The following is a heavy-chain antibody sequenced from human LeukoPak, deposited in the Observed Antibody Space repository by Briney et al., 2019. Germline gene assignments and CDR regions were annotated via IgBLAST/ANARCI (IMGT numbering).Heavy chain of an antibody. CDR3: AASRYYVWYFDL. D-gene: IGHD2/OR15-2a*01. J-gene: IGHJ2*01. V-gene: IGHV4-59*01. CDR1: GGSISSYY. Sequence: SETLSLTCTVSGGSISSYYWGWIRQPPGKGLEWIGYIYYSGSTNYNPSLKSRVTISVDTSKNQFSLKLSSVTAADTAVYYCAASRYYVWYFDLWGRGTLVTVSS. CDR2: IYYSGST.